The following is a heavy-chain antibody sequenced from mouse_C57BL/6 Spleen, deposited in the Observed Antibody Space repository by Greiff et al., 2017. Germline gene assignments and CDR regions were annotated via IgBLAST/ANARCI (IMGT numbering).Heavy chain of an antibody. CDR3: ARSYYGSSTGYFGY. CDR1: GYAFSSSW. CDR2: IYPGAGAT. Sequence: QVQLQQSGPELVKPGASVKISCKASGYAFSSSWMNWVKQRPGKGLEWIGRIYPGAGATNYTGKFTGKATLTADKSSSTAYMQLSSLTSEDSAVYFCARSYYGSSTGYFGYWGQGATLTVSS. V-gene: IGHV1-82*01. D-gene: IGHD1-1*01. J-gene: IGHJ2*01.